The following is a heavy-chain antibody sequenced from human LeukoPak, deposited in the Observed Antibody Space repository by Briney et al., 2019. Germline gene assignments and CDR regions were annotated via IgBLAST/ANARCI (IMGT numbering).Heavy chain of an antibody. CDR2: ISSSGSTV. V-gene: IGHV3-48*03. CDR1: GFTFSSYE. J-gene: IGHJ6*03. D-gene: IGHD5-12*01. Sequence: PGGSLRLSCAASGFTFSSYEMNWVRQAPGKGLEWVSYISSSGSTVYYADSVKGRFAISRDNAKNSLYLQMNSLRAEDTAVYYCARVVASWDYYYMDVWGKGATVIVSS. CDR3: ARVVASWDYYYMDV.